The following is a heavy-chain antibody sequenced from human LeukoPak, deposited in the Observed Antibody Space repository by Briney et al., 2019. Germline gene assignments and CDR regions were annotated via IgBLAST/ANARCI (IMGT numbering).Heavy chain of an antibody. J-gene: IGHJ5*02. V-gene: IGHV3-74*01. CDR1: GFTFSNYW. Sequence: GGSLRLSCAASGFTFSNYWMHWVRQAPGKGLVWVSRINDDGSSTNYADSVKGRFTISRDNAKNTPYLLMNSLTPEDTAVYYCARGGWSGNWFDPWGQGTPVTVSS. D-gene: IGHD6-19*01. CDR2: INDDGSST. CDR3: ARGGWSGNWFDP.